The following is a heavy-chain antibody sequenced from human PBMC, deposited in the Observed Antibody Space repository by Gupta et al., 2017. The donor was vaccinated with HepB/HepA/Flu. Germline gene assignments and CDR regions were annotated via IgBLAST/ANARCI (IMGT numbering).Heavy chain of an antibody. V-gene: IGHV4-34*01. D-gene: IGHD1-7*01. CDR1: GGSFSGYY. CDR2: INHSGST. J-gene: IGHJ6*03. CDR3: ARGLRRDITGTTMPYMDV. Sequence: QVQLQQWGAGLLKPSETLSLTCAVYGGSFSGYYWSWIRQPPGKGLEWIGEINHSGSTNYNPSLKSRVTISLDTSKNQFSLKLSSVTAADTAVYYCARGLRRDITGTTMPYMDVWGKGTTVTVSS.